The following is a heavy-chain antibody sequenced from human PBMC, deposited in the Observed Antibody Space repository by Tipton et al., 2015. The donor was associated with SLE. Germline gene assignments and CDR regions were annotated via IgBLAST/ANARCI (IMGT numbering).Heavy chain of an antibody. CDR1: GFTFSDAW. CDR2: ISGSGGST. V-gene: IGHV3-23*01. Sequence: SLRLSCTASGFTFSDAWMSWVRQAPGKGLEWVSGISGSGGSTHYADSVKGRLTISRDNSKNTLYLQMNSLRVEDTAVYYCAKRSAPVAAPFDYWGQGTLVTVSS. CDR3: AKRSAPVAAPFDY. J-gene: IGHJ4*02. D-gene: IGHD6-19*01.